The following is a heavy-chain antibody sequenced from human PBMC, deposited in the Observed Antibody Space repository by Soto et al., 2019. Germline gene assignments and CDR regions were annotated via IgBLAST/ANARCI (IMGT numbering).Heavy chain of an antibody. CDR3: AKNLSFGYCRGGSCYTFDY. D-gene: IGHD2-15*01. J-gene: IGHJ4*02. Sequence: GGSLRLSCAASGFTFSSYAMSWVRQAPGKGLEWVSAISGSGGSTYYADSVKGRFTISRDNSKNTLYLQMNSLRAEDTAVYYCAKNLSFGYCRGGSCYTFDYCGQGTLVTVYS. CDR2: ISGSGGST. CDR1: GFTFSSYA. V-gene: IGHV3-23*01.